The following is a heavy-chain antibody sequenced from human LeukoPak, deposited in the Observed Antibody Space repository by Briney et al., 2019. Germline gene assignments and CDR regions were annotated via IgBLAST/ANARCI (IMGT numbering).Heavy chain of an antibody. J-gene: IGHJ6*02. Sequence: GASVKVSCKASGYTFTSYYMHWVRQAPGQGLEWMGIINPSGGSTSYAQKFQGRVTMTRDTSTSTVYMELSSLRSEDTAVYYCARDLTFALWIQANYGMDVWGQGTTVTVSS. CDR1: GYTFTSYY. D-gene: IGHD5-18*01. V-gene: IGHV1-46*01. CDR3: ARDLTFALWIQANYGMDV. CDR2: INPSGGST.